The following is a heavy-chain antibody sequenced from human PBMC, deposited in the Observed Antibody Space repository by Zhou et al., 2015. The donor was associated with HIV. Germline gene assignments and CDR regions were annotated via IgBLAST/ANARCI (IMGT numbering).Heavy chain of an antibody. CDR2: IIPIFGTA. V-gene: IGHV1-69*01. Sequence: QVQLVQSGAEVKKPGSSVKVSCKASGGTFSSYAISWVRQAPGQGLEWMGGIIPIFGTANYAQKFQGRVTITADESTSTAYMELSSLRSEDTAVYYCARDRVCSSTSCYSWFDPWGQGTKVIVSS. D-gene: IGHD2-2*02. CDR3: ARDRVCSSTSCYSWFDP. J-gene: IGHJ5*02. CDR1: GGTFSSYA.